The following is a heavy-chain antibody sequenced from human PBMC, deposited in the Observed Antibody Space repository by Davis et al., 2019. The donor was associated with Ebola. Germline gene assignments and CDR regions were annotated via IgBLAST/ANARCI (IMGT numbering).Heavy chain of an antibody. CDR3: ARIMVLLFYYDSGSPGDAFDI. V-gene: IGHV3-13*01. J-gene: IGHJ3*02. D-gene: IGHD3-10*01. CDR2: IGTAGDT. CDR1: GFTFSSYD. Sequence: GESLKISCAASGFTFSSYDMHWVRQATGKGLEWVSAIGTAGDTYYPGSVKGRFTISRDNAKNSLYLEMNSLRAEDTAVYYCARIMVLLFYYDSGSPGDAFDIWGQGTMVTVSS.